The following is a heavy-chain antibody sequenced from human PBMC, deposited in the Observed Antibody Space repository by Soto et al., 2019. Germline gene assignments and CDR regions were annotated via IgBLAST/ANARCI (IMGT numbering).Heavy chain of an antibody. CDR2: ISYDGSNK. D-gene: IGHD6-19*01. V-gene: IGHV3-30-3*01. J-gene: IGHJ1*01. CDR3: ARDETSGWSVYFQH. Sequence: QVQLVESGGGVVQPGRSLRLSCAASGFTFSSYAMHWVRQAPGKGLEWVAVISYDGSNKYYADSVKGRFTISRDNSKNTLYLQMNSLRAEDTAVYYCARDETSGWSVYFQHWGQGTLVTVSS. CDR1: GFTFSSYA.